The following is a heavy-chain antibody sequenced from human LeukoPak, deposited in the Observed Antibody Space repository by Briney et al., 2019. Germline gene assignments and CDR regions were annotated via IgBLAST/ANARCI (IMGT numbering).Heavy chain of an antibody. Sequence: GGSLRLSCAASGFTFSSYAMSWVRQAPGKGLEWVSAISGSGGSAYYADSVKGRFTISRDNSKNTLYLQMNSLRAEDTAVYYFAKERGLLGKRGYFNPGGRGPLVTVSS. CDR1: GFTFSSYA. V-gene: IGHV3-23*01. CDR2: ISGSGGSA. CDR3: AKERGLLGKRGYFNP. D-gene: IGHD3-10*01. J-gene: IGHJ2*01.